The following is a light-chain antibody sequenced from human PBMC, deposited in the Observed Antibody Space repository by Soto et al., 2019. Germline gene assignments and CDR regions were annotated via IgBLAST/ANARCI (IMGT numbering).Light chain of an antibody. CDR2: DVS. Sequence: QSALTPPASVSGSPGQSITISCTGTSSDVGGYNYVSWYQQHPGKAPKLMIYDVSNRPSGVSNRFSGSKSGNTASLTISGLQAEDEADYYCRSYTSSSTLAFGTGTKVT. CDR3: RSYTSSSTLA. J-gene: IGLJ1*01. CDR1: SSDVGGYNY. V-gene: IGLV2-14*01.